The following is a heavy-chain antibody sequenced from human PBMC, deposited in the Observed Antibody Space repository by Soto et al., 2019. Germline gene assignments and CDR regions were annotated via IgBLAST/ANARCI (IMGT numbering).Heavy chain of an antibody. Sequence: QVQLVESGGGVVQPGGSLRLSCAASGYTFSRYGMHWVRQAPGKGLEWVTFIAYDGSNEYYADSAKGRFTIARDNSKNTLYLQMNSLRAEDTAVYYCAKMTTALGYYYHAMDVWGQGTTVSVSS. CDR3: AKMTTALGYYYHAMDV. D-gene: IGHD5-18*01. V-gene: IGHV3-30*18. CDR1: GYTFSRYG. CDR2: IAYDGSNE. J-gene: IGHJ6*02.